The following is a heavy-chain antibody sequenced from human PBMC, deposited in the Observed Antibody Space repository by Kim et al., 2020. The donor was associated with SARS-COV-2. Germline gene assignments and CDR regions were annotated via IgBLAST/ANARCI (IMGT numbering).Heavy chain of an antibody. CDR1: GFTFSTYG. Sequence: GGSLRLSCAASGFTFSTYGMSWVRQAPGKGLEWVSTISGGGDASYYANSVKGRFTISRDNSKNTVYLLMNSLRGEDTAVYYCAKGGGGYLDYWGQGNLVT. V-gene: IGHV3-23*01. J-gene: IGHJ4*02. CDR2: ISGGGDAS. CDR3: AKGGGGYLDY. D-gene: IGHD2-15*01.